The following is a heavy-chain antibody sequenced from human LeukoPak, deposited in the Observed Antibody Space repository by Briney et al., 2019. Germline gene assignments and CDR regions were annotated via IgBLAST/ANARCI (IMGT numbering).Heavy chain of an antibody. D-gene: IGHD3-9*01. CDR1: GFTFTDYY. V-gene: IGHV3-11*01. CDR3: ARDGHYDILTGYFQD. CDR2: ITNSGTTI. J-gene: IGHJ1*01. Sequence: PGGSLRLSCAASGFTFTDYYMSWIRQAPGKGLEWVSYITNSGTTIYYADSVKGRFTISRDNAKNSLYLQMNSLRAEDTAVYYCARDGHYDILTGYFQDWGQGTLVTVSS.